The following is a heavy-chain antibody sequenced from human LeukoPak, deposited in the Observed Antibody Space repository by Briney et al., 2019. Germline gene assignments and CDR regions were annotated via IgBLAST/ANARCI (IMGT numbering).Heavy chain of an antibody. Sequence: PSETLSLTCTVSGGSISSYYWSWIRQPPGKGLEWIGYIYYSGSTNYNPSLKSRVTISVDTSKNQFSLKLSSVTAADTAVYYCARLVGGAAMVRGVINYWYFDLWGRGTLVTVSS. V-gene: IGHV4-59*01. J-gene: IGHJ2*01. CDR1: GGSISSYY. CDR2: IYYSGST. CDR3: ARLVGGAAMVRGVINYWYFDL. D-gene: IGHD3-10*01.